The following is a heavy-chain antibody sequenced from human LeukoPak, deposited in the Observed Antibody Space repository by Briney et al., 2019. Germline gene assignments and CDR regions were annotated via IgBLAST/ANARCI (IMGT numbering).Heavy chain of an antibody. J-gene: IGHJ4*02. CDR2: ISWNSGSI. CDR3: AKATQWLEYYFDY. CDR1: GFTFDDYA. D-gene: IGHD6-19*01. V-gene: IGHV3-9*01. Sequence: GGSLRLSCAASGFTFDDYAMHWVRHAPGKGLEWVSGISWNSGSIGYADSVKGRFTISRDNAKNSLYLQMNSLRAEDTALYYCAKATQWLEYYFDYWGQGTLVTVSS.